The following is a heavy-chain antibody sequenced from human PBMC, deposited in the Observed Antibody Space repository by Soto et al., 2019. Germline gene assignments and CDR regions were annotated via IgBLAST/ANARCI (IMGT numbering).Heavy chain of an antibody. D-gene: IGHD5-18*01. V-gene: IGHV3-33*01. CDR3: ARDYRKEQLWLVYYYGMDV. J-gene: IGHJ6*02. Sequence: PGGSLRLSCAASGFTFSSYGMHWVRQAPGKGLEWVAVIWYDGSNKYYADSVKGRFTISRDNSKNTLYLQMNSLRAEDTAVYYCARDYRKEQLWLVYYYGMDVWGQGTTVTVSS. CDR2: IWYDGSNK. CDR1: GFTFSSYG.